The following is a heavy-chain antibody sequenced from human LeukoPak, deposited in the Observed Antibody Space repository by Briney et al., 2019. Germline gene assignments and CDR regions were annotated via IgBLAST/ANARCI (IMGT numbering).Heavy chain of an antibody. D-gene: IGHD3-16*01. J-gene: IGHJ4*02. Sequence: GGSLRLSCAASGFTFITYWMHWVRQAPGKGLEWVSATSGSGGSTYYADSVKGRFTISRDNSKNTLYLQMNSLRAEDTAVYYCAKDDDGGPFDYWGQGTLVTVSS. CDR3: AKDDDGGPFDY. CDR1: GFTFITYW. V-gene: IGHV3-23*01. CDR2: TSGSGGST.